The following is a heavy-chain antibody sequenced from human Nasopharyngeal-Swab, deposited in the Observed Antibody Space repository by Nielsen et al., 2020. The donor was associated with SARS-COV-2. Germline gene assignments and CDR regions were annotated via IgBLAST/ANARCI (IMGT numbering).Heavy chain of an antibody. CDR1: GLRVRSNY. D-gene: IGHD5-24*01. J-gene: IGHJ4*02. CDR2: IYPGGST. V-gene: IGHV3-53*01. CDR3: ARVLDGYNGFDY. Sequence: GESLKIPCAASGLRVRSNYMSRVRQAPGKGLEWVSIIYPGGSTYYADSVKGRFTISRDSSRNTLYLQMNSLTAEDTAVYYCARVLDGYNGFDYWGQGTLVTVSS.